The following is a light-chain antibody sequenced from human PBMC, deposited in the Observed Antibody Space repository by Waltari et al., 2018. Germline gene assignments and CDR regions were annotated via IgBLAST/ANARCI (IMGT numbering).Light chain of an antibody. CDR2: NDN. CDR1: TSNIGNNP. V-gene: IGLV1-44*01. Sequence: QSVLTQPPSASGTPGQRVTISRSGSTSNIGNNPGNWYQQLPGTAPKVLIYNDNERPWGVPDRFSGSKSGPSASLAISGLQSDDEADYYCASRDDSLNVWVFGGGTKVTVL. J-gene: IGLJ3*02. CDR3: ASRDDSLNVWV.